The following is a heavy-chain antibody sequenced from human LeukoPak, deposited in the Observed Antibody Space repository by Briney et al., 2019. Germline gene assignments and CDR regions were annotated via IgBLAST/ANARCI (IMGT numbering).Heavy chain of an antibody. J-gene: IGHJ4*02. V-gene: IGHV4-39*07. CDR1: GGSISSGDYY. CDR3: ARSPMITFGGVIVFIDY. Sequence: SETLSLTCTVSGGSISSGDYYWSWIRQPPGKGLEWIGEINHSGSTNYNPSLKSRVTISVDTSKNQFSLKLSSVTAADTAVYYCARSPMITFGGVIVFIDYWGQGTLVTVSS. D-gene: IGHD3-16*02. CDR2: INHSGST.